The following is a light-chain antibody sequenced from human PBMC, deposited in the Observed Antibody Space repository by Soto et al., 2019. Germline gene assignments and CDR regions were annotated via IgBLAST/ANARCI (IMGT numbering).Light chain of an antibody. V-gene: IGKV4-1*01. J-gene: IGKJ4*01. CDR2: WAS. Sequence: DIVMTQSPDSLAVSLGERATINCKSSQSVLYSSNTKNYLAWYQHKPGPPPKRLIYWASTRESGVPARFTGRGSGTDFTPTISSLKAEDVAVYYCPQYYSPRLAFGGGTKVEIK. CDR3: PQYYSPRLA. CDR1: QSVLYSSNTKNY.